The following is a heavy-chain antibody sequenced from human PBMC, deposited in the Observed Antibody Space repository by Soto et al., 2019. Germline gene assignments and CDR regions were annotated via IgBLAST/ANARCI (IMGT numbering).Heavy chain of an antibody. J-gene: IGHJ6*02. CDR1: GFTFSSYS. CDR2: ISSSSSTI. CDR3: ARDRITMVRGVTPPSAYYYSYGMDV. D-gene: IGHD3-10*01. Sequence: GGSLRLSCAASGFTFSSYSMNWVRQAPGKGLEWVSYISSSSSTIYYADSVKGRFTISRGNAKNSLYLQMNSLRDEDTAVYYCARDRITMVRGVTPPSAYYYSYGMDVWGQGTTVTVSS. V-gene: IGHV3-48*02.